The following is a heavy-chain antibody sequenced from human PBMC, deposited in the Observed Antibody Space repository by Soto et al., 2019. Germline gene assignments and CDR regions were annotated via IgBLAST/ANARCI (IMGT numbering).Heavy chain of an antibody. J-gene: IGHJ6*03. Sequence: ASVKVSCKASGYTFTSYAMHWVRQAPGQRLEWMGWINAGNGNTKYSQKFQGRVTITRDTSASTAYMELSSLRSEDTAVYYCARDGIEGSAIPSYYYYYMDVWGKGTTVTVSS. D-gene: IGHD2-21*01. CDR3: ARDGIEGSAIPSYYYYYMDV. V-gene: IGHV1-3*01. CDR2: INAGNGNT. CDR1: GYTFTSYA.